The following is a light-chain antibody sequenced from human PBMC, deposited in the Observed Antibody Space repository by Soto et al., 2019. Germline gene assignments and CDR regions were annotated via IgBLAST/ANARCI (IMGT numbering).Light chain of an antibody. CDR2: KAS. J-gene: IGKJ1*01. Sequence: DIQMTQSPSTLSGSVGDRVAITSRASQTISSWLAWYQQKPGKAPKLLIYKASTLKSGVPSRFSGSGSGTEFTLTISSLQPDDFATYYCQHYNSYSAAFGQGTKVDI. V-gene: IGKV1-5*03. CDR3: QHYNSYSAA. CDR1: QTISSW.